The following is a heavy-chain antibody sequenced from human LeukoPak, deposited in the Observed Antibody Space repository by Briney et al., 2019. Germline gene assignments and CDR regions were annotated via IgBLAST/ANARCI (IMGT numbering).Heavy chain of an antibody. CDR3: ARTTSLTASGYDY. CDR2: MNPNNGDS. V-gene: IGHV1-8*03. J-gene: IGHJ4*02. CDR1: GYTLTSYH. D-gene: IGHD4-17*01. Sequence: ASVRVSCKASGYTLTSYHINWVRQASGQGLEWMGWMNPNNGDSGYAQNFQGRVTITTDTSINTAYMGLRILRSDDTAVYFCARTTSLTASGYDYWGQGTLVTVSS.